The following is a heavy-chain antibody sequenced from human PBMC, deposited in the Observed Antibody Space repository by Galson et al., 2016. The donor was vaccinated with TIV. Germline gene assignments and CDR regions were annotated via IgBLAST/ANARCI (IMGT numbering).Heavy chain of an antibody. CDR1: GGTFSSYV. Sequence: SVKVSCKASGGTFSSYVIKWVRQAPGQGLEWMGEIIPMFGTANYAQKFQGRVTITADESTSTAYMELSSLRSEDTAVYYCAKDRNTALDTHYADYGLDVWGQGTTVIVSS. CDR2: IIPMFGTA. D-gene: IGHD5-18*01. CDR3: AKDRNTALDTHYADYGLDV. V-gene: IGHV1-69*13. J-gene: IGHJ6*02.